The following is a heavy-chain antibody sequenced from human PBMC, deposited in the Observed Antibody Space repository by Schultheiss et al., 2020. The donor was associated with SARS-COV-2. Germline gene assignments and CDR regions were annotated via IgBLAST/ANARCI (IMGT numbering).Heavy chain of an antibody. CDR2: IVVGSGNT. Sequence: SVKVSCKASGFTFTSSAVQWVRQARGQRLEWIGWIVVGSGNTNYAQKFQERVTITRDMSTSTAYMELSSLRSEDTAVYYCAASTYCRSTSCYTWWFDPWGQGTLVTVSS. D-gene: IGHD2-2*02. CDR1: GFTFTSSA. V-gene: IGHV1-58*01. J-gene: IGHJ5*02. CDR3: AASTYCRSTSCYTWWFDP.